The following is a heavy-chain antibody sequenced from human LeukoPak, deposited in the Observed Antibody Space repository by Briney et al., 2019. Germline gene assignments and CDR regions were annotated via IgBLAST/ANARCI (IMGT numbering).Heavy chain of an antibody. CDR1: GFTFSSYS. D-gene: IGHD3-22*01. CDR2: ISSSSSYI. J-gene: IGHJ4*02. CDR3: ARDGRQDSSGYYYIY. V-gene: IGHV3-21*01. Sequence: PGGSLRLSCAASGFTFSSYSMNWVRQAPGKGLEWVSSISSSSSYIYYADPVKGRFTISRDNAKNSLYLQMNSLRAEDTAVYYCARDGRQDSSGYYYIYWGQGTLVTVSS.